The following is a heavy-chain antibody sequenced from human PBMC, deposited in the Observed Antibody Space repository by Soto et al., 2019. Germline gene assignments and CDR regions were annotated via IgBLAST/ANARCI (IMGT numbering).Heavy chain of an antibody. J-gene: IGHJ5*02. V-gene: IGHV4-39*01. Sequence: SDTLSLTFTVSGGSISSTSYYWGWIRQPPGKGLELIGSIYYSGSTHYNPSLKGRVTMSVDTSKNQFSLKLSSVTAADTAVYYCARHSAVAAKEWFDXWGQGTLLTVSX. CDR3: ARHSAVAAKEWFDX. CDR1: GGSISSTSYY. D-gene: IGHD6-19*01. CDR2: IYYSGST.